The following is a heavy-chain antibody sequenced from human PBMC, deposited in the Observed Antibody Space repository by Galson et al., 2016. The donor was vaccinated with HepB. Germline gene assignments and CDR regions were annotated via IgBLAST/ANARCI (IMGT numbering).Heavy chain of an antibody. CDR1: GYTFTNYA. V-gene: IGHV1-3*01. CDR2: IAGGNGNT. J-gene: IGHJ4*02. D-gene: IGHD5-24*01. Sequence: SVKVSCKAGGYTFTNYAIHWVRQAPGQSLEWMGWIAGGNGNTRYSQQFQGRVTFTRDTSASIVYMEMSSLRSEDTAVFYCVRNAGGYNFGDWGQGTLLTVSS. CDR3: VRNAGGYNFGD.